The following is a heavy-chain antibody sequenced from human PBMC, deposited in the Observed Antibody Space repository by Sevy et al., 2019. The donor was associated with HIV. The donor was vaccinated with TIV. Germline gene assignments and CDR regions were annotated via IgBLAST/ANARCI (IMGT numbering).Heavy chain of an antibody. CDR2: ISYDGSNK. V-gene: IGHV3-30-3*01. J-gene: IGHJ4*02. CDR3: ARGPSSSWYYY. Sequence: GGSLRLSCAASGFTFSSYAMHWVRQAPGKGLEWVAVISYDGSNKYYADSVKGRFTISRDNSKNTLYLQMNSLRAEDTAVYYCARGPSSSWYYYWGQGTLVTVSS. D-gene: IGHD6-13*01. CDR1: GFTFSSYA.